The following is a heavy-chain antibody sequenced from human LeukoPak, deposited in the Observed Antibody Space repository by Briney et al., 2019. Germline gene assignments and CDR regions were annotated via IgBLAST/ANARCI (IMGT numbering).Heavy chain of an antibody. CDR2: ISSSGIYI. Sequence: GGPLRLSCAASGFTFSSYSMNWVRQAPGKGLEWVSSISSSGIYIYYADSVKGRFTISRDNAKNSPYLQVNSLRAEDTAVYYCARGVGGSGSYYPFDPWGQGTLVTVSS. V-gene: IGHV3-21*01. J-gene: IGHJ5*02. CDR1: GFTFSSYS. D-gene: IGHD3-10*01. CDR3: ARGVGGSGSYYPFDP.